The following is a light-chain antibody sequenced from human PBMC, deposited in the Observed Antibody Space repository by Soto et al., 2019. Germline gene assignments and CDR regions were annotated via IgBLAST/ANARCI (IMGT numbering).Light chain of an antibody. V-gene: IGKV3-20*01. CDR2: GAS. CDR1: QSVSSGY. CDR3: QKYGSSPGK. Sequence: EIVFTQSPCALSLSPVERATLSCRASQSVSSGYLAWYQHKPGQAPRLLIYGASSRATGIPDRFSGSGSGTDFTLTISRLEPEDFAVYYCQKYGSSPGKFGQGTKVDIK. J-gene: IGKJ1*01.